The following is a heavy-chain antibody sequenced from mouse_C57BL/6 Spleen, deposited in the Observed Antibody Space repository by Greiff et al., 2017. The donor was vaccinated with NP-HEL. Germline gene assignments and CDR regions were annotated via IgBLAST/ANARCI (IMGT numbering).Heavy chain of an antibody. Sequence: EVKLMESGEGLVKPGGSLKLSCAASGFTFSSYAMSWVRQTPEKRLEWVAYISSGGDYIYYADTVKGRFTISRDNARNTLYLQMSSLKSEDTAMYYCTRVYYGSSYNFDYWGQGTTLTVSS. J-gene: IGHJ2*01. D-gene: IGHD1-1*01. V-gene: IGHV5-9-1*02. CDR2: ISSGGDYI. CDR1: GFTFSSYA. CDR3: TRVYYGSSYNFDY.